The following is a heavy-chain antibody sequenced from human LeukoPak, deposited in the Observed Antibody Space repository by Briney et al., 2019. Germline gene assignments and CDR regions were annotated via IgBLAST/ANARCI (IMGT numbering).Heavy chain of an antibody. J-gene: IGHJ4*02. CDR1: GGSISSSSYY. CDR3: ARHRRDLWGDSHFDY. Sequence: PSETLSLTCTVSGGSISSSSYYWGWIRQPPGKGLEWIGSIYYSGSTYYNPSLKSRVTISVDTSKNQFSLKLSSVTAADTAVYYCARHRRDLWGDSHFDYWGQGTLVTVSS. CDR2: IYYSGST. V-gene: IGHV4-39*01. D-gene: IGHD2-21*01.